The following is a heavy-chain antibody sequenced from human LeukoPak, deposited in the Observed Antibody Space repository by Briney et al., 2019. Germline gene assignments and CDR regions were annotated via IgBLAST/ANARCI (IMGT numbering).Heavy chain of an antibody. D-gene: IGHD3-9*01. Sequence: LGESLKISCKGSGYDFTTYWIGWVRQMPGKGLEWMGVIYPADSDTTYSPSFQGQVTISTDKSISTAYLQWSSPKASDTAMYYCARHLDYDILTGRLDAFDIWGQGTMVTVSS. CDR3: ARHLDYDILTGRLDAFDI. CDR1: GYDFTTYW. CDR2: IYPADSDT. J-gene: IGHJ3*02. V-gene: IGHV5-51*01.